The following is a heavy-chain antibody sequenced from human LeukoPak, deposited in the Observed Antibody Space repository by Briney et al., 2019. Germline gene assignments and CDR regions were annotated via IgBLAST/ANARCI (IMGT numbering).Heavy chain of an antibody. CDR1: GYTFTSYG. J-gene: IGHJ4*02. CDR2: ISAYNGNT. CDR3: ARISKYYDSSGYSVY. Sequence: ASVKVSCKASGYTFTSYGIGWVRQAPGQGLEWMGWISAYNGNTNYAQKLQGRVTMTTDTSTSTAYMELRSLRSDDTAVYYCARISKYYDSSGYSVYWGQGTLVTVSS. D-gene: IGHD3-22*01. V-gene: IGHV1-18*01.